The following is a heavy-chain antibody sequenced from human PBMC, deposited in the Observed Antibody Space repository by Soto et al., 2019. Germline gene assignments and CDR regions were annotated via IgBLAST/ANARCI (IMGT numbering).Heavy chain of an antibody. Sequence: GKSLKISCKGSGYSFTSYWIGWVRQKPGRGLEWMGIIYPGDSDTRYSPSFQGQVTISADKSISTAYLQWSSLKASDTAMYYCARTVYYYDSSGYYTGYYYYGMDVWGQGTTVTVSS. CDR3: ARTVYYYDSSGYYTGYYYYGMDV. D-gene: IGHD3-22*01. V-gene: IGHV5-51*01. J-gene: IGHJ6*02. CDR2: IYPGDSDT. CDR1: GYSFTSYW.